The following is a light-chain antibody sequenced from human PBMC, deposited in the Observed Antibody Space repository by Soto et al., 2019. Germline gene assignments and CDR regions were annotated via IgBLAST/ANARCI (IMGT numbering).Light chain of an antibody. CDR2: GAS. Sequence: EIVLTQSPGSLSWSPGERATLSCRASQSVSSTFFAWYQQRPGQAPRLLMYGASSRATGIPERFSGSESGTDFTLTISRLEPEDFAVYYCQQFDSSVTFGQGTKVEIK. J-gene: IGKJ1*01. V-gene: IGKV3-20*01. CDR3: QQFDSSVT. CDR1: QSVSSTF.